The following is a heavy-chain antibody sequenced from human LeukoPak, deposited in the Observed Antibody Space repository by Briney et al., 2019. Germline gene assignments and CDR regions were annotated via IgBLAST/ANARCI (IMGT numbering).Heavy chain of an antibody. J-gene: IGHJ4*02. D-gene: IGHD3-10*01. V-gene: IGHV5-51*01. CDR1: GYSFTSYW. CDR2: IWPADSNT. Sequence: GESLKISCQTSGYSFTSYWIGWVRQTPGKGLDWMGMIWPADSNTKYTPSFQGQVTISADQSISTAYLQWSSLKASDTAMYYCAREYYYNSCDYWGQGTLVTVSS. CDR3: AREYYYNSCDY.